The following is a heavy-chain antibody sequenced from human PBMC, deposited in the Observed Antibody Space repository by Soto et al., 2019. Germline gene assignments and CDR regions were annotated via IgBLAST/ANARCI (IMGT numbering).Heavy chain of an antibody. CDR2: ISDSGVGT. CDR1: GFTFISYD. CDR3: AKVHSRTQLWLFDY. J-gene: IGHJ4*02. V-gene: IGHV3-23*01. D-gene: IGHD5-18*01. Sequence: PGGSLRLSCAASGFTFISYDMNWVRQAPGKGLEWVSGISDSGVGTYYADSVKGRFTISRDNSKNTLYLQMNSLRAEDTAVYYYAKVHSRTQLWLFDYWGQGTLVTVSS.